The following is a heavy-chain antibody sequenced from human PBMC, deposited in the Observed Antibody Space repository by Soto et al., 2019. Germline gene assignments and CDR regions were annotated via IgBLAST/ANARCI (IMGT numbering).Heavy chain of an antibody. J-gene: IGHJ4*02. Sequence: EVQLVESGGGLVQPGGSLRLSCAASGFTFSGSWMHWVRQAPGKGLVWVSRISSVGSSTTYADSVKGRFTISRDNAKNMLYLQMNSLRAEDTAVYYCAKAGTGKFTYWGQGTLATVSS. CDR3: AKAGTGKFTY. D-gene: IGHD1-1*01. CDR1: GFTFSGSW. V-gene: IGHV3-74*03. CDR2: ISSVGSST.